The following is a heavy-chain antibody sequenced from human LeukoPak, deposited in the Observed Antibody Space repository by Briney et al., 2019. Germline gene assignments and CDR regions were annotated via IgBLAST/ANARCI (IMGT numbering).Heavy chain of an antibody. Sequence: PGGSLRLSCAASGFTFSSYAMSWVRQAPGKGLEWVSAISGSAGSTYYADSVKGRFTISRDNSKNTLYLQINSLRAEDTAVYYCAKDPPEYNSSPDAFDIWGQGTMVTVSS. J-gene: IGHJ3*02. V-gene: IGHV3-23*01. D-gene: IGHD6-6*01. CDR3: AKDPPEYNSSPDAFDI. CDR1: GFTFSSYA. CDR2: ISGSAGST.